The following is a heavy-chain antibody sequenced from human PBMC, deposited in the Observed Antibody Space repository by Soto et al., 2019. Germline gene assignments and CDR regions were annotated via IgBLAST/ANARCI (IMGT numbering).Heavy chain of an antibody. CDR3: ARPYRYYDFWSGKDGWFDP. D-gene: IGHD3-3*01. CDR2: IYYSGST. J-gene: IGHJ5*02. Sequence: PSETLSLTCTVSGGSISSSSYYWGWIRQPPGKGLGWIGCIYYSGSTYYNPSLKSRVTISADTSKNQFSLKLSSVTAADTAVYYCARPYRYYDFWSGKDGWFDPWGQGTLVTVS. CDR1: GGSISSSSYY. V-gene: IGHV4-39*01.